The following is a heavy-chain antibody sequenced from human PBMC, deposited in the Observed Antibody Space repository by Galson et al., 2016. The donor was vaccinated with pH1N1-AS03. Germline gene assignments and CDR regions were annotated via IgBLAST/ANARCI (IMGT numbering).Heavy chain of an antibody. D-gene: IGHD1-26*01. V-gene: IGHV3-7*01. J-gene: IGHJ4*02. CDR3: ARSIVGRFTYYLDV. CDR1: GFTLRGYG. CDR2: IQEDGSEK. Sequence: SLRLSCAASGFTLRGYGMSWVRQAPGKGLEWVANIQEDGSEKYFVASVKGRFTISRDNAKNTLYLQMNSLTAEDTAVYYCARSIVGRFTYYLDVWGQGTMVTVSS.